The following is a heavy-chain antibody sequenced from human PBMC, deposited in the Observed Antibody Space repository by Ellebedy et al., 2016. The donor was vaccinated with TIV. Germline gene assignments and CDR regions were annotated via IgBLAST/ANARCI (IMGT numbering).Heavy chain of an antibody. D-gene: IGHD4-23*01. CDR3: ARGGTTVVIYRY. CDR1: GGSISSYY. CDR2: IYYSGST. Sequence: SETLSLTXTVSGGSISSYYWSWIRQPPGKGLEWIGYIYYSGSTNYNPSLKSRVTISVDTSKNQFSLKLSSVTAADTAVYYCARGGTTVVIYRYWGQGTLVTVSS. V-gene: IGHV4-59*01. J-gene: IGHJ4*02.